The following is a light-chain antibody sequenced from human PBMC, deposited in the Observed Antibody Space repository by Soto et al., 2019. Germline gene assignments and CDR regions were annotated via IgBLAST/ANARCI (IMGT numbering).Light chain of an antibody. Sequence: QSALTQARSVSGSPGQSVTISCTGTSSDVGGYNYVSWYQQHPGKAPKLMIYDVSKRPSGVPDRFSGSKSGNTASLTISGLQAEDEADYYCCSYAGSYTFEVFGGGTKVTVL. CDR3: CSYAGSYTFEV. V-gene: IGLV2-11*01. CDR1: SSDVGGYNY. CDR2: DVS. J-gene: IGLJ2*01.